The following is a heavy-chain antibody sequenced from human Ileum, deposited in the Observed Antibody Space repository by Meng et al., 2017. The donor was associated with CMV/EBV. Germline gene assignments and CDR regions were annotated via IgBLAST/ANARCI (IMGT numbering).Heavy chain of an antibody. CDR2: INPNSGGT. Sequence: SVKVSCKASVYTFTGDYMHWVRQAPGQGLEWMGWINPNSGGTNYAQKFQGRVTMTRDTSISTAYMEPSRLRSDDTAVYYCASLPLGYCSSTSCPDYWGQGTLVTVSS. CDR1: VYTFTGDY. CDR3: ASLPLGYCSSTSCPDY. J-gene: IGHJ4*02. D-gene: IGHD2-2*01. V-gene: IGHV1-2*02.